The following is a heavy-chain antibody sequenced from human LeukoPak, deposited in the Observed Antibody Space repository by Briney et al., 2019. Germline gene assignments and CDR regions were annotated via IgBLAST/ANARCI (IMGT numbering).Heavy chain of an antibody. CDR3: ARDGVGSYGSGGAWFDY. CDR1: GGTLSSYA. V-gene: IGHV1-69*13. CDR2: IIPIFGTA. J-gene: IGHJ4*02. D-gene: IGHD3-10*01. Sequence: ASVKVSCKASGGTLSSYAISWVRQAPGQGLEWMGGIIPIFGTANYAQKFQGRVTITADESTSTAYMELSSLRSEDTAVYYCARDGVGSYGSGGAWFDYWGQGTLVTVSS.